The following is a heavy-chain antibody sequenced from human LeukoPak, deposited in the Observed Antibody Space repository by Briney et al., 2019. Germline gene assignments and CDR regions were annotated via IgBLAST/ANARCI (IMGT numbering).Heavy chain of an antibody. CDR2: ISTSSSNT. Sequence: PGGSLTLPRAASGFSFSDYYMGWIRQAPAKGLEWVSYISTSSSNTNYADSVMGRFTISRDNAKNSLYLQMNSLGAEDAAVYYCARGAQADGYWGQGTLVTVSS. D-gene: IGHD5-24*01. V-gene: IGHV3-11*05. J-gene: IGHJ4*02. CDR1: GFSFSDYY. CDR3: ARGAQADGY.